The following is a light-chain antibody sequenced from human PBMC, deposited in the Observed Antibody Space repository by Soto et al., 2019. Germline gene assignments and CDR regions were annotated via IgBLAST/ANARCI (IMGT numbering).Light chain of an antibody. CDR2: WES. CDR3: QQYDTTPLA. J-gene: IGKJ3*01. Sequence: DIVMTQSPDSLAVSLGEWVTINCKSSQSVLHSSKNKNYLAWYQQRPGQPPKLLICWESTRASGAPDRFSGSEHGTDVAHTIGSRQAEDVAVYYCQQYDTTPLAFGPGTKVVIK. CDR1: QSVLHSSKNKNY. V-gene: IGKV4-1*01.